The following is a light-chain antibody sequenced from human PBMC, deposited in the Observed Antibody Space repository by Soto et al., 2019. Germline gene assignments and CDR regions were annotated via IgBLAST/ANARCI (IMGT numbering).Light chain of an antibody. CDR3: QLYGSSPDP. J-gene: IGKJ2*01. Sequence: EIVLTQSPGTLSLSPGERATLSCRASQSVSRTYLAWYKQKPGQAPRLLIYAASSRATGLPGRFRGSGSGTVLTLTISLLEPEDFAMYDFQLYGSSPDPFRQGTKLDIK. CDR2: AAS. V-gene: IGKV3-20*01. CDR1: QSVSRTY.